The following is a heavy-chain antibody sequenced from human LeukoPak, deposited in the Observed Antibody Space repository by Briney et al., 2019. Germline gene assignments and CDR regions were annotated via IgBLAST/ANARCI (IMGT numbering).Heavy chain of an antibody. CDR2: INHSGST. D-gene: IGHD2-15*01. Sequence: SETLSLTCAVYGGSFSGYYWSWIRQPPGKGLEWIGEINHSGSTNYNPSLKSRVTISVDTSKNQFSLKLSSVTAADTAVYYCARSGYCSGGSCYPRRQYFQHWGQGTLVTVS. CDR3: ARSGYCSGGSCYPRRQYFQH. V-gene: IGHV4-34*01. J-gene: IGHJ1*01. CDR1: GGSFSGYY.